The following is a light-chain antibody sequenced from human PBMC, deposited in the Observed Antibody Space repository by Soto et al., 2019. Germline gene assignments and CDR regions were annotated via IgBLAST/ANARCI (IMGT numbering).Light chain of an antibody. V-gene: IGLV1-47*02. CDR1: SSNIGSNF. J-gene: IGLJ3*02. CDR3: AVWDDSLSGWV. Sequence: QLVLTQPPSASGTPGQRVAISCSGSSSNIGSNFVYWYQQLPGTAPRLLIYSTNQRPSGVPDRISGSKSGTSATLAISGLRFEDEADYYCAVWDDSLSGWVFGGGTKLTVL. CDR2: STN.